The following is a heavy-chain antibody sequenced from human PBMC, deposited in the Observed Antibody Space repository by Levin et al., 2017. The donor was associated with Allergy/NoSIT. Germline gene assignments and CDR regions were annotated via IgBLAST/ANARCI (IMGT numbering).Heavy chain of an antibody. CDR2: INHSGST. D-gene: IGHD3-16*01. CDR1: SDVYSGSFSGYF. Sequence: SETLSLTCAVYSDVYSGSFSGYFWTWIRQSPGKGLEWIGEINHSGSTTYNPSLETRVTMSADTSKNQFSLQLSSVTAADTAVYYCARASLRLGYYYYYYLDVWGKGTTVTVSS. CDR3: ARASLRLGYYYYYYLDV. J-gene: IGHJ6*03. V-gene: IGHV4-34*01.